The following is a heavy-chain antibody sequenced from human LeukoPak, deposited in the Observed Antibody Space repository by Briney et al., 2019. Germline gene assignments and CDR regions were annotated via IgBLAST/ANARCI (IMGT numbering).Heavy chain of an antibody. Sequence: GGSLRLSCAASGLTFSSYAMSWVRQAPGKGLEWVSSISGSGGSTYYADSVKGRFTISRDNSKNTLYLQMNSLRADDTAVYYCAKRRGLELTYYYHMDVWGKGTTVTASS. V-gene: IGHV3-23*01. CDR2: ISGSGGST. D-gene: IGHD1-7*01. CDR1: GLTFSSYA. J-gene: IGHJ6*03. CDR3: AKRRGLELTYYYHMDV.